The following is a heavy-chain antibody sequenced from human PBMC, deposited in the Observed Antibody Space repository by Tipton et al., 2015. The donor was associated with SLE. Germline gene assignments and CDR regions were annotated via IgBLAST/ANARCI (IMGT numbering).Heavy chain of an antibody. D-gene: IGHD3-22*01. CDR3: TVGGYYDSSGFFYWYFDL. CDR1: GFTFSNYA. CDR2: ISGGGDST. J-gene: IGHJ2*01. V-gene: IGHV3-23*01. Sequence: SLRLSCAASGFTFSNYAMSWVRQAPGKGLEWVSTISGGGDSTYYADSVKGRFTFSTDYSKNMLYLQMNSLRAEDTAVYYCTVGGYYDSSGFFYWYFDLWGRGTLVTVTS.